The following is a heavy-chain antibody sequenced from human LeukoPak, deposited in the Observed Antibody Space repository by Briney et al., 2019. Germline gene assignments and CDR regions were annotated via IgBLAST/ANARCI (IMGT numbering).Heavy chain of an antibody. J-gene: IGHJ6*03. CDR2: INAGNGNT. CDR1: GYTFTSYA. Sequence: ASVKVSCKASGYTFTSYAMHWVRQAPGQRLEWMGWINAGNGNTKYSQEFQGRVTITRDTSASTAYMELSSLRSEDMAVYYCARGARVGTYYYYYYMDVWGKGTTVTVSS. CDR3: ARGARVGTYYYYYYMDV. V-gene: IGHV1-3*03. D-gene: IGHD1-26*01.